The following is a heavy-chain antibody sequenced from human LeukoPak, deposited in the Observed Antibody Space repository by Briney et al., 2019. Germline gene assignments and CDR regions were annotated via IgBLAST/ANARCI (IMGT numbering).Heavy chain of an antibody. CDR2: IYPGDSDT. Sequence: GESLKISCKGSGYSFTSYWIGWVRQMPGKGLEWMGIIYPGDSDTRYSPSFQGQVTISADKSISTAYLQWSSLKASDTAMYYCARAIVLTGPYDAFDVWGQGTMVTVSS. CDR3: ARAIVLTGPYDAFDV. V-gene: IGHV5-51*01. J-gene: IGHJ3*01. CDR1: GYSFTSYW. D-gene: IGHD2-8*02.